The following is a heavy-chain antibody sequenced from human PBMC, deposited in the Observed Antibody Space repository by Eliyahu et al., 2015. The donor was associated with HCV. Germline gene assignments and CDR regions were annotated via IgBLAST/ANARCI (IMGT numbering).Heavy chain of an antibody. D-gene: IGHD3-9*01. CDR2: INHSGST. CDR1: GGSFSGYY. Sequence: QVQLQQWGAGLLKPSETLSLTCAVYGGSFSGYYWSWIRQPPGKGLEWIGEINHSGSTNYNPSLKSRVTISVDTSKNQFSLKLSSVTAADTAVYYCARDPLTSNDTNWGQGTLVTVSS. V-gene: IGHV4-34*01. CDR3: ARDPLTSNDTN. J-gene: IGHJ4*02.